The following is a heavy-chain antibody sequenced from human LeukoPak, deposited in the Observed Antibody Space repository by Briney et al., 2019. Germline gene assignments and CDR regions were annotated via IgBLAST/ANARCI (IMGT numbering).Heavy chain of an antibody. Sequence: SETLSLTCTVSGGSISSSSYYWGWIRQPPGKGLEWIGNIYYSGSTYYNPSLKSRVTISVDTSKNQFSLRLSSVTAADTAVYYCARQPGVYYYMDVWGKGTTVTVSS. J-gene: IGHJ6*03. CDR2: IYYSGST. CDR1: GGSISSSSYY. V-gene: IGHV4-39*01. CDR3: ARQPGVYYYMDV. D-gene: IGHD3-10*01.